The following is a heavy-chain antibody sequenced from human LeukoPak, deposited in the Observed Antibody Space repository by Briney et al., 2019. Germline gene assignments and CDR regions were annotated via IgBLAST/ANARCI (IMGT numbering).Heavy chain of an antibody. D-gene: IGHD3-3*01. CDR3: ASRGFLEWFY. V-gene: IGHV4-39*07. J-gene: IGHJ4*02. CDR1: GGSISSSSYY. CDR2: IYYSGST. Sequence: SETLSLTCTVSGGSISSSSYYWGWIRQPPGKGLEWIGSIYYSGSTYYNPSLKSRVTISVDTSKNQFSLKLSSVTAADTAVYYCASRGFLEWFYWGQGTLVTVSS.